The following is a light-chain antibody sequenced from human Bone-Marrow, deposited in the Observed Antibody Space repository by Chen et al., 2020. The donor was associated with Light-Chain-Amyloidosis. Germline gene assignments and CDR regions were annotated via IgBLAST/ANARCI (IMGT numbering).Light chain of an antibody. CDR3: QSYDTRLGGSV. CDR1: RSNIGAPYD. CDR2: GNN. V-gene: IGLV1-40*01. J-gene: IGLJ2*01. Sequence: QSALTQPPSASGSPGQSVTISCTGSRSNIGAPYDVHCYQHLPGTAPKLLIYGNNNRPSGVPDRFAGAKSGSSASLAITGLRADDEADYYCQSYDTRLGGSVFGGGTRLTVL.